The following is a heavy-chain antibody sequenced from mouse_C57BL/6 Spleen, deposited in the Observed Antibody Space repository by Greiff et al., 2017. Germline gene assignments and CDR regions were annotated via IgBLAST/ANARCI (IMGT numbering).Heavy chain of an antibody. V-gene: IGHV1-82*01. D-gene: IGHD1-1*01. Sequence: QVQLQQSGPELVKPGASVKISCKASGYAFSSSWMNWVKQRPGKGLEWIGRIYPGDGDTNYNGKFKGKATLTADKSSSTAYMQLSSLTSEDSAVYYCARHGSRSGYFDYWGQGTTLTVSS. J-gene: IGHJ2*01. CDR2: IYPGDGDT. CDR3: ARHGSRSGYFDY. CDR1: GYAFSSSW.